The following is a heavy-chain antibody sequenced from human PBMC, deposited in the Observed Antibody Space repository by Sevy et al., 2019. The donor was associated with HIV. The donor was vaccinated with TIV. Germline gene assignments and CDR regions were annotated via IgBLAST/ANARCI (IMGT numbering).Heavy chain of an antibody. D-gene: IGHD2-2*01. CDR1: GGSISGDVYF. CDR2: IHYSRGT. V-gene: IGHV4-31*03. CDR3: ARDSCKSTSWQNGGYYGMDV. Sequence: SETLSLTCTVSGGSISGDVYFWTWIRQHPGKGLEWIGYIHYSRGTDSNPSLKSRVTISVVTSKNQISLNMRSVTAAYTAVYYCARDSCKSTSWQNGGYYGMDVWGQGTTVTVSS. J-gene: IGHJ6*02.